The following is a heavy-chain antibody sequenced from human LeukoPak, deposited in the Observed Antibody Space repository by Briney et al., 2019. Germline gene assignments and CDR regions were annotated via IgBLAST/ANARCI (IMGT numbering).Heavy chain of an antibody. J-gene: IGHJ6*03. D-gene: IGHD6-13*01. V-gene: IGHV4-59*08. CDR3: ARAAAGRTARSYYYYYMDV. CDR1: GGSISSYY. Sequence: SETLSLTCTVSGGSISSYYWSWIRQPPGKGLEWIGYIYYSGSTNYNPSLKSRVTISVDTSKNQFSLKLSSVTAADTAVYYCARAAAGRTARSYYYYYMDVWGKGTTVTISS. CDR2: IYYSGST.